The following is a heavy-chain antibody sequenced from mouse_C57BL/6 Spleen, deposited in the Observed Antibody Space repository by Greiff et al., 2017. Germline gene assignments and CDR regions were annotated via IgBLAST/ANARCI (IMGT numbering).Heavy chain of an antibody. J-gene: IGHJ2*01. CDR3: AKNGAYSNFDY. CDR2: IYPSDSET. CDR1: GYTFTSYW. Sequence: QVQLQQPGAELVRPGSSVKLSCKASGYTFTSYWMDWVKQRPGQGLEWIGNIYPSDSETHYNQKFKDKATVTVDKSSSTAYMQLSSLTSEDSAVYYCAKNGAYSNFDYWGQGTTLTVSS. V-gene: IGHV1-61*01. D-gene: IGHD2-5*01.